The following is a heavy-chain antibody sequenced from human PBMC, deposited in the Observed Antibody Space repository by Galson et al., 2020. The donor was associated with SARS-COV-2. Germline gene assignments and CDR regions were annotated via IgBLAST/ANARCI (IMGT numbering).Heavy chain of an antibody. CDR1: GFTFSSYA. D-gene: IGHD3-10*01. V-gene: IGHV3-23*01. CDR2: ISGSGGST. Sequence: GSLRLSCAASGFTFSSYAMSWVRQAPGKGLEWVSAISGSGGSTYYADSVKGRFTISRDNSKNTLYLQMNSLRAEDTAVYYCAKSYYYGSGSNYYYYYGMDVWGQGTTVTVSS. J-gene: IGHJ6*02. CDR3: AKSYYYGSGSNYYYYYGMDV.